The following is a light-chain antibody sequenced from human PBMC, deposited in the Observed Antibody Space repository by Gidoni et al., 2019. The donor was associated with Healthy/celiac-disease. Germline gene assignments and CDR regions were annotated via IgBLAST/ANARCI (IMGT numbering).Light chain of an antibody. CDR2: GAS. CDR3: QQYGSSLFT. Sequence: IVLQQSPGTLSLSPGERATLSCRSIQSVSRSYLAWYQQKPGQAPRLLIYGASSRATAIPDRFSASGPGTDTTLTISRLEPEDFAVYYCQQYGSSLFTFGPGTKVDIK. CDR1: QSVSRSY. V-gene: IGKV3-20*01. J-gene: IGKJ3*01.